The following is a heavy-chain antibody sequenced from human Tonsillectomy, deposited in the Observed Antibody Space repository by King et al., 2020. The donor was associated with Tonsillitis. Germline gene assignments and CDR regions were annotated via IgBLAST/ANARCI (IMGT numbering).Heavy chain of an antibody. CDR3: ARASRQETASGAMVRGVMAYYMDV. J-gene: IGHJ6*03. V-gene: IGHV4-34*01. CDR1: GGSFSGYY. Sequence: VQLQQWGAGLLKPSETLSLTCAVYGGSFSGYYWSWIRQPPGKGLEWIGEINHSGSTNYNPSLKSRVTISVDTSKNQFSLKLSSVTAADTAVYYCARASRQETASGAMVRGVMAYYMDVWGKGTTVTVSS. CDR2: INHSGST. D-gene: IGHD3-10*01.